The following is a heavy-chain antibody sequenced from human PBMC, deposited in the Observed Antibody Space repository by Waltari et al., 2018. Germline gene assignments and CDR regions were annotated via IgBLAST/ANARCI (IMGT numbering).Heavy chain of an antibody. V-gene: IGHV1-69*13. CDR2: IIPIFGTA. CDR1: GGTFSSYA. CDR3: ARRGYCSGGSCYYYYGMDV. J-gene: IGHJ6*02. D-gene: IGHD2-15*01. Sequence: QVQLVQSGAEVKKPGSSVKVSCKASGGTFSSYAISWVRQAPGQGLEWMGGIIPIFGTANDAQKFQGRVTITADESTSIAYMELSSLRSEDTAVYYCARRGYCSGGSCYYYYGMDVWGQGTTVTVSS.